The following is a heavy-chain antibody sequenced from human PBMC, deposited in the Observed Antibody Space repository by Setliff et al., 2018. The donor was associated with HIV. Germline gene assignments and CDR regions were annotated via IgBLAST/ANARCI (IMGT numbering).Heavy chain of an antibody. J-gene: IGHJ3*02. D-gene: IGHD1-26*01. CDR3: ARASGGNSVENGFDI. CDR2: ISAYNGNT. Sequence: GASVKVSCKASGYTFTSYGITWVRQAPGQGLEWMGWISAYNGNTDYAQKFHGRVTMTTDTSTRTAYMEMRGPTYDDTAVYYCARASGGNSVENGFDIWGQGTMVTVSS. CDR1: GYTFTSYG. V-gene: IGHV1-18*01.